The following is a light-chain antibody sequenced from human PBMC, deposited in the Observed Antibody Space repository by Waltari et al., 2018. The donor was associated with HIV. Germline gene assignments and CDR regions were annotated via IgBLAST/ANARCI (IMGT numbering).Light chain of an antibody. CDR3: HQYDNLPPT. V-gene: IGKV1-33*01. CDR2: DVS. CDR1: QDISNH. Sequence: IQMTQSPSSLSASVGARVTITYQASQDISNHLTWDQQKPGKAPKFRFYDVSNLEIGVPSRFRGSGAGTDFTFTISSLQPEDIATYYCHQYDNLPPTFGPGTKVDIK. J-gene: IGKJ3*01.